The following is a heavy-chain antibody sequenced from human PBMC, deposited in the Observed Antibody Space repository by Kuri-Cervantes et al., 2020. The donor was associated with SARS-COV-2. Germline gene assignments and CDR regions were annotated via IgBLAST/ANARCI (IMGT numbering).Heavy chain of an antibody. V-gene: IGHV5-51*01. Sequence: GESLKISCKGSGYSFTSYWIGWVRQMPGKGLEWMGIIYPGDSDTRYSPSFQGQVTISADKSISTAYLQWSSLKASDTAMYYRARSPGVSRYDFWSGTPAQFDYWGQGTLVTVSS. J-gene: IGHJ4*02. D-gene: IGHD3-3*01. CDR1: GYSFTSYW. CDR3: ARSPGVSRYDFWSGTPAQFDY. CDR2: IYPGDSDT.